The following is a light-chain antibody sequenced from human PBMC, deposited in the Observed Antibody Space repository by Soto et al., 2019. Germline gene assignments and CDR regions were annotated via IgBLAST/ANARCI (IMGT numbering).Light chain of an antibody. Sequence: DIQMTQSPSTLSASVGDTVTVTCRASQSVSGWLAWYQQKPGEAPKLLIYDASRLQSGVPSRFSGSGSGTDFTLTISSLQLEDFGTYYCHQTYSTLWTFGQGTKVDIK. J-gene: IGKJ1*01. CDR3: HQTYSTLWT. CDR1: QSVSGW. CDR2: DAS. V-gene: IGKV1-39*01.